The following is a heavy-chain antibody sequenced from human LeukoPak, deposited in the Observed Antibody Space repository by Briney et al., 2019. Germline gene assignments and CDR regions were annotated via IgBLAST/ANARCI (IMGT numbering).Heavy chain of an antibody. V-gene: IGHV4-34*01. CDR3: ARGRLTMIVVAADYGMDV. D-gene: IGHD3-22*01. Sequence: SETLSLTCAVYGGSFSGYYWSWIRQPPGKGLEWIGEINHSGGTNYNPSLKSRVTISVDTSKNQFSLKLSSVTAADTAVYYCARGRLTMIVVAADYGMDVWGQGTTVTVSS. CDR1: GGSFSGYY. CDR2: INHSGGT. J-gene: IGHJ6*02.